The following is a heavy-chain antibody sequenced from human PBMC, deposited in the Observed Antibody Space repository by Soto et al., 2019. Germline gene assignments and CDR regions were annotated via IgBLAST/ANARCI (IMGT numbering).Heavy chain of an antibody. V-gene: IGHV4-31*03. D-gene: IGHD4-4*01. CDR1: GGSISSGGYY. CDR2: IYYSGST. CDR3: ARGPVTSNNWFDP. Sequence: SETLSLTCTVSGGSISSGGYYWSWIRQHPGKGLEWIGYIYYSGSTYYNPSLKSRVTISVDTSKNQFSLKLSSVTAADTAVYYCARGPVTSNNWFDPWGQGTLVTVSS. J-gene: IGHJ5*02.